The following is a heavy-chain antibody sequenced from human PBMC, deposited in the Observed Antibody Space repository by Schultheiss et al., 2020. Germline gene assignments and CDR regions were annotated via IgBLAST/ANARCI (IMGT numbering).Heavy chain of an antibody. Sequence: GGSLRLSCAASGFTVSSNYMSWVRQAPGKGLEWVSVIYSGGSTYYADSVKGRFTISRDNSKNTLYLQMNSLRAEDTAVYYCARSLVGDGYNYWGQGTRVTVSS. D-gene: IGHD5-24*01. J-gene: IGHJ4*02. CDR2: IYSGGST. CDR1: GFTVSSNY. V-gene: IGHV3-53*01. CDR3: ARSLVGDGYNY.